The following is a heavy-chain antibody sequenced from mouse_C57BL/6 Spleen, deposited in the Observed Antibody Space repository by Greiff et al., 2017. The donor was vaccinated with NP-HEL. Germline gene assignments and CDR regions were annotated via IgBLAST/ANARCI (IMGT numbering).Heavy chain of an antibody. CDR3: ASETTVVAPFAY. J-gene: IGHJ3*01. V-gene: IGHV1-62-2*01. CDR2: FYPGSGSI. D-gene: IGHD1-1*01. Sequence: QVHVKQSGAELVKPGASVKLSCKASGYTFTEYTIHWVKQRSGQGLGWIGWFYPGSGSIKYNEKFKDKATLTADKSSSTVYMELSRLTSEDSAVYFCASETTVVAPFAYWGQGTLVTVSA. CDR1: GYTFTEYT.